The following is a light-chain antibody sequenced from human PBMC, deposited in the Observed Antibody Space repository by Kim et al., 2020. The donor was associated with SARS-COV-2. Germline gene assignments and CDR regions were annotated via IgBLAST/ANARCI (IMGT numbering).Light chain of an antibody. Sequence: SPGERHTLSRRASQSVSSSYLAWYQQKPGQAPRLLIYGASSRATGIPDRFSGSGSGTDFTLTISRLEPEDFAVYYCQQYGSSPLTFGGGTKVDIK. CDR3: QQYGSSPLT. CDR2: GAS. V-gene: IGKV3-20*01. CDR1: QSVSSSY. J-gene: IGKJ4*01.